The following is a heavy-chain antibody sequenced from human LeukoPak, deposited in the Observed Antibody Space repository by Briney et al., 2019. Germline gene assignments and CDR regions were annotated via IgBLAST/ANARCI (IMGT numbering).Heavy chain of an antibody. CDR2: INSDGSRT. J-gene: IGHJ4*02. CDR3: ARGSWSAADTNIDY. CDR1: GFTFSDYN. D-gene: IGHD6-13*01. V-gene: IGHV3-74*01. Sequence: GRSLRLSCAASGFTFSDYNMHWVRQGPGKGLVWVSCINSDGSRTTYADSVKGRFTISRDNAKNTLYLQMNTLRVEDTAVYYCARGSWSAADTNIDYWGQGTLVTVSS.